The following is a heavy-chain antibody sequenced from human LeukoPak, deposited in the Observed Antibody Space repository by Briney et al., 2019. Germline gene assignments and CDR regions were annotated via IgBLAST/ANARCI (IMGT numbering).Heavy chain of an antibody. D-gene: IGHD6-6*01. CDR3: AKALIAAQRSYYYYGMDV. V-gene: IGHV3-23*01. CDR1: GFTFSSYA. Sequence: GGSLRLSCAASGFTFSSYAMTWVRQAPGKGLEWVSSISGGGVTTYYADSVKGRFTISRDNSKNTLYLQVNSLRAEDTAVYYCAKALIAAQRSYYYYGMDVWGQGTTVTVSS. CDR2: ISGGGVTT. J-gene: IGHJ6*02.